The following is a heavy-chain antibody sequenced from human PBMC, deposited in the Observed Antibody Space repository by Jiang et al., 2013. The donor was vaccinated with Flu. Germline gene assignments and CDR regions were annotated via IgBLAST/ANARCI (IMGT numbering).Heavy chain of an antibody. CDR3: ARHITPFIAAAEGYFDY. V-gene: IGHV5-10-1*01. J-gene: IGHJ4*02. CDR1: GYSFTSYW. CDR2: IDPSDSYT. Sequence: GAEVKKPGESLRISCKGSGYSFTSYWISWVRQMPGKGLEWMGRIDPSDSYTNYSPSFQGHVTISADKSISTAYLQWSSLKASDTAMYYCARHITPFIAAAEGYFDYWGQGTLVTVSS. D-gene: IGHD6-13*01.